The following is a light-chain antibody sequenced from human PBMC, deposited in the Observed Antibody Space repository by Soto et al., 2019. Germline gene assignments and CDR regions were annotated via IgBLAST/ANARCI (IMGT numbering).Light chain of an antibody. Sequence: QSVLTQPPSASGSPGQSVTISCTGTSSDVDIYNYVSWYQQHPGKAPKLIIYEVTKRPSGVPDRFSGSKSGNTASLTVSGLQTEDEAEDYCSSYAGSNTLVFGTGTKVTV. CDR2: EVT. J-gene: IGLJ1*01. V-gene: IGLV2-8*01. CDR1: SSDVDIYNY. CDR3: SSYAGSNTLV.